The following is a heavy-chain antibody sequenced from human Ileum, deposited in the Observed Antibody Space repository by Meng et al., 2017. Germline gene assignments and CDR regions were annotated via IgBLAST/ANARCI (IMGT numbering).Heavy chain of an antibody. Sequence: VEGVLSGGGLARLGGSLRSSCTAAGFSFTDHWMHWVRQGPGKGPVWVSRIDPDGSDPTYADSVKGRFSISRDNAKNTVYLQMNSLRAEDSALYYCTNDRLNHWGQGALVTVSS. CDR2: IDPDGSDP. J-gene: IGHJ1*01. CDR1: GFSFTDHW. V-gene: IGHV3-74*03. CDR3: TNDRLNH. D-gene: IGHD1-1*01.